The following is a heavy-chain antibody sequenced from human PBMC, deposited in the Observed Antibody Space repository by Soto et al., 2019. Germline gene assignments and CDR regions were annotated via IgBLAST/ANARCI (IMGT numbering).Heavy chain of an antibody. J-gene: IGHJ4*02. CDR3: ARYPRGDCSGGTCSE. Sequence: EVQLVESGGDLVQPGGSLRLSCAASGFTFSNYWMSWVRQAPGKGLEWVANIKEDGSEKYYVDSVKGRFTISRDNAKNSLYLQMNSLRAEDTAVYYCARYPRGDCSGGTCSEWGQGTLVTVSS. CDR2: IKEDGSEK. D-gene: IGHD2-15*01. V-gene: IGHV3-7*05. CDR1: GFTFSNYW.